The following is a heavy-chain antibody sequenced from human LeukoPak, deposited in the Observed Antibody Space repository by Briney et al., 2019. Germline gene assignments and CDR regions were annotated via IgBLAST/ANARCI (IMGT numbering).Heavy chain of an antibody. CDR1: GFTFSSYW. Sequence: GGSLRLSCGASGFTFSSYWMNWVRQAPGKGLEWVANIKQDGSEEYYVESVKGRFTISRDNAEKSLYLQMSSLRVEDTAVYYCAKPITVSGATDGFDIWGQGTMVTVSS. V-gene: IGHV3-7*01. J-gene: IGHJ3*02. CDR2: IKQDGSEE. CDR3: AKPITVSGATDGFDI. D-gene: IGHD3-3*01.